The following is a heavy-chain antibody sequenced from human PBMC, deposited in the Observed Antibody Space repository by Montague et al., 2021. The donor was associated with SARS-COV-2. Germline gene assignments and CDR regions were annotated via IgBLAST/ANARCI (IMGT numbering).Heavy chain of an antibody. Sequence: SETLSLTCAVYGGSFGGYYWTWIRQSPGKGLEWIAEINHSGTTNYNFNPSLRSRVTISVDTSKSQFSLKLSSVTAADTGVYYCARWDPQTLTLIGLRGKSASDYWGQGTLVTVFS. D-gene: IGHD4-23*01. CDR2: INHSGTT. J-gene: IGHJ4*02. V-gene: IGHV4-34*01. CDR1: GGSFGGYY. CDR3: ARWDPQTLTLIGLRGKSASDY.